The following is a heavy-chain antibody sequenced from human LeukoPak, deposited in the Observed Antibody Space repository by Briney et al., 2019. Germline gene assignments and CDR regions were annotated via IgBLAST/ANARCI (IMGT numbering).Heavy chain of an antibody. J-gene: IGHJ4*02. Sequence: GSLRLSCAASGFTFSSYAMSWIRQPPGKGLEWIGEINHSGSTNYNPSLKSRVTFSIDTSKNQFSLKLNSVTAADTAVYYCARKDILTGFPFGYWGQGTLVTVSS. CDR2: INHSGST. CDR1: GFTFSSYA. V-gene: IGHV4-34*01. D-gene: IGHD3-9*01. CDR3: ARKDILTGFPFGY.